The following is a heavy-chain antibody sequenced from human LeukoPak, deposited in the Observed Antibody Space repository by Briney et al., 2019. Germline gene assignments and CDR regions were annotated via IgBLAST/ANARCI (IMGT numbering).Heavy chain of an antibody. D-gene: IGHD3-3*01. CDR1: GGSISSYY. CDR3: ARTYYDFWSGYYRAFDI. V-gene: IGHV4-4*07. J-gene: IGHJ3*02. CDR2: IYTSGST. Sequence: PSETLSLTCTVSGGSISSYYWSWIRQPAGKGLEWIGRIYTSGSTNYNPSLKSRVTISVDTSKNQFSLKLSSVTAADTAVYYCARTYYDFWSGYYRAFDIWGQGTMVTVSS.